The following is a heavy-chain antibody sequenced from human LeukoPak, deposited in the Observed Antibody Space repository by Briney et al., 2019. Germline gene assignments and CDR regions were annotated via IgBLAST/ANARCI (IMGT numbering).Heavy chain of an antibody. CDR3: AKEGSSFHPYYFDY. D-gene: IGHD2-2*01. CDR2: ISSSGGST. CDR1: GFTFGSYA. Sequence: GGSLRLSCAASGFTFGSYAMSWVRQAPGKGLEWVSAISSSGGSTYYADSVKGRFTISRDNSNNTLYLQMNSLRAEDTAVYFCAKEGSSFHPYYFDYWGQGTLVTVSS. V-gene: IGHV3-23*01. J-gene: IGHJ4*02.